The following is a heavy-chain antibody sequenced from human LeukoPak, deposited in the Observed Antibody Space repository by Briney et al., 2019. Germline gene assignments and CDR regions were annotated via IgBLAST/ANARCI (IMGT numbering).Heavy chain of an antibody. V-gene: IGHV3-48*04. CDR2: ISSGSNTI. CDR3: ARPMTTVTTWGRDFDY. Sequence: GGSMRLSCAASGFTFSSYSMNWVRQAPGKGLEWVSYISSGSNTIYHADSVKGRFTISRDNAKNSVYLQMSSLRAEDTAVYYCARPMTTVTTWGRDFDYWGQGTLVTVSS. J-gene: IGHJ4*02. D-gene: IGHD4-11*01. CDR1: GFTFSSYS.